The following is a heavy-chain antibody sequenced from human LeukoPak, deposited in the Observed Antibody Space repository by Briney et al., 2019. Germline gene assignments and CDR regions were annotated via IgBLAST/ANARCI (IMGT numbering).Heavy chain of an antibody. J-gene: IGHJ4*02. Sequence: SSETLSLTCTVSGGSISSSSYYWGWIRQPPWKGLEWIGSIYYSGSTYYNPSLKSRVTISVDTSKNQFSLKLSSVTAADTAVYYCARLNGGYSYGYFDYWGQETLVTVPS. CDR3: ARLNGGYSYGYFDY. CDR1: GGSISSSSYY. V-gene: IGHV4-39*07. D-gene: IGHD5-18*01. CDR2: IYYSGST.